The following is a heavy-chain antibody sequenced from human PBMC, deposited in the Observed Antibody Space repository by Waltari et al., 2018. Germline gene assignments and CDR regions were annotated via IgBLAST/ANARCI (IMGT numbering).Heavy chain of an antibody. V-gene: IGHV4-61*02. J-gene: IGHJ4*02. Sequence: QVQLQESGPGLVKPSQTLSLTCTVSGGSISSGSYYWSWIRQPAGKGLEWIGRIYTSGSTNHHPSLKSRVTISVDTSKNQFSLKLSSVTAADTAVYYCARSGYYYDSSGYYPFDYWGQGTLVTVSS. CDR3: ARSGYYYDSSGYYPFDY. CDR1: GGSISSGSYY. CDR2: IYTSGST. D-gene: IGHD3-22*01.